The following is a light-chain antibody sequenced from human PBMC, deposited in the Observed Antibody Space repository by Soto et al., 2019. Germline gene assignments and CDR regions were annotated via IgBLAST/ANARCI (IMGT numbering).Light chain of an antibody. J-gene: IGLJ2*01. CDR3: SSYSTATQGVL. CDR1: SGHSSYA. CDR2: LNSDGSH. Sequence: QLVLTQSPSASASLGASVKLTCTLSSGHSSYAIAWHQQQPEKGPRYLMKLNSDGSHSKGDGIPDRFSGSRSDNTASLTISGLQAEDEAIYYCSSYSTATQGVLFGGGTKVTVL. V-gene: IGLV4-69*01.